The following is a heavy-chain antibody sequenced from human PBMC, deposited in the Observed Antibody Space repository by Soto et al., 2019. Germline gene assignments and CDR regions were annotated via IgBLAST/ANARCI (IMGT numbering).Heavy chain of an antibody. J-gene: IGHJ6*02. CDR2: IIPIFGTA. D-gene: IGHD6-6*01. CDR1: GGTFSSYA. Sequence: QVQLVQSGAEVKKPGSSVKVSCKASGGTFSSYAISWVRQAPGQGLEWMGGIIPIFGTANYAQKFQGRVTITADESTSTAYMELSSLRSEDTAVYYCARDGEQSLIAARPRGYYYYGMDVWGQGTMVTVSS. V-gene: IGHV1-69*01. CDR3: ARDGEQSLIAARPRGYYYYGMDV.